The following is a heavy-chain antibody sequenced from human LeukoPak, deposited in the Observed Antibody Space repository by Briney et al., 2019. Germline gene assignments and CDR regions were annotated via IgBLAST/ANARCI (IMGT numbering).Heavy chain of an antibody. Sequence: GGSLRLSCAASGFTFSNYGMSWVRQAPGKGLEWVSVIYSGGSTYYADSVKGRFTISRDNSKNTLYLQMNSLRAEDTAVYYCARALSYYGSGSFNWFDPWGQGTLVTVSS. D-gene: IGHD3-10*01. V-gene: IGHV3-66*01. CDR2: IYSGGST. CDR3: ARALSYYGSGSFNWFDP. J-gene: IGHJ5*02. CDR1: GFTFSNYG.